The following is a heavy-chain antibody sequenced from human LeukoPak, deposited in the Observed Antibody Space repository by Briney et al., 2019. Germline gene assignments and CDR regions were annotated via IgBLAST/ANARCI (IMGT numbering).Heavy chain of an antibody. J-gene: IGHJ4*02. CDR2: IYRGSSET. D-gene: IGHD5-24*01. CDR1: IHLKHLW. CDR3: ARAIRDGYNQNFDH. V-gene: IGHV5-51*01. Sequence: GEFPETLRCSLWIHLKHLWNALGPPGPGKGLEWVGSIYRGSSETRYAPSFQGQVTISADSSTSTAYLQWSSLRASNTAMYYCARAIRDGYNQNFDHWGQGTLVTVSS.